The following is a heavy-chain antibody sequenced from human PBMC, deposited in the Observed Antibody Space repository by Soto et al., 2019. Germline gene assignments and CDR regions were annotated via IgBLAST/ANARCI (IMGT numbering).Heavy chain of an antibody. V-gene: IGHV3-48*02. Sequence: EAQLVESGGGLVQPGGSLRLSCAASGFTFSLFNMNWVRQAPGKGLEWVSYISSGSSSIYESDSVKGRFTISRDNAKDSLYLQMNSLRDEDTALYYCARDRRGVVGTSRAFDLWGQGTMVTVSS. CDR2: ISSGSSSI. D-gene: IGHD6-19*01. CDR1: GFTFSLFN. J-gene: IGHJ3*01. CDR3: ARDRRGVVGTSRAFDL.